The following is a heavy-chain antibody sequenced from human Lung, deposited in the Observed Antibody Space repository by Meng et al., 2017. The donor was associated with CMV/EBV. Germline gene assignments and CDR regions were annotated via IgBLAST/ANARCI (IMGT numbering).Heavy chain of an antibody. CDR3: TKDVKSYNDFWSAKRRDAVDF. CDR2: ISPNNANT. Sequence: ASVKVSCKASGYTFTNYGITWVRQAPGQGLEWMGWISPNNANTKYTQKVQGRVTMTTDTSTSTAYMELRGLRSEDTAVYYGTKDVKSYNDFWSAKRRDAVDFWGQGTMVXVSS. V-gene: IGHV1-18*04. D-gene: IGHD3-3*01. CDR1: GYTFTNYG. J-gene: IGHJ3*01.